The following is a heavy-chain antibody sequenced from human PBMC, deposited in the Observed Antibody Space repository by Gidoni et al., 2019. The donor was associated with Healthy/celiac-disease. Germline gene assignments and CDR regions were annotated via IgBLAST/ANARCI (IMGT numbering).Heavy chain of an antibody. Sequence: EVQLVQSGAEVNKPGESLKISCKGSGYSFTSYWSGWVRQMPGKGLEWMGIIYPGDSDTSYSPSFQGQVTISADKSISTAYLQWSSLKASDTAMYYCARLGLGYYYDSSGYYYGAFDIWGQGTMVTVSS. D-gene: IGHD3-22*01. CDR3: ARLGLGYYYDSSGYYYGAFDI. V-gene: IGHV5-51*01. J-gene: IGHJ3*02. CDR2: IYPGDSDT. CDR1: GYSFTSYW.